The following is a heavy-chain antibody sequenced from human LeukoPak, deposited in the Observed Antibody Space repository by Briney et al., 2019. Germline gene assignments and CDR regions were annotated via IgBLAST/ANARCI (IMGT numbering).Heavy chain of an antibody. CDR3: ARGCPFTIFGVVIPDYYYYYMDV. Sequence: SETLSLTCTVSGGSISSYYWSWIRQPPGKGLEWIGYIYYSGSTNYNPSLKSRVTISVDTSKNQFSLKLSSVTAADTAVYYCARGCPFTIFGVVIPDYYYYYMDVWGKGTTVTVSS. V-gene: IGHV4-59*01. D-gene: IGHD3-3*01. J-gene: IGHJ6*03. CDR2: IYYSGST. CDR1: GGSISSYY.